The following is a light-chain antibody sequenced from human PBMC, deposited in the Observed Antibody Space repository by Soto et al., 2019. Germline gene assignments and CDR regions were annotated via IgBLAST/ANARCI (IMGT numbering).Light chain of an antibody. CDR1: ALPKKY. CDR2: EDN. J-gene: IGLJ2*01. V-gene: IGLV3-10*01. CDR3: YSRDSSGTHLHVV. Sequence: SYELTQPPSVSVSPGQTARITCSGDALPKKYAYWYQQKSGQAPVLVIYEDNKRPSGIPERFSGSSSGTMATLTISGAQVEDEADYYCYSRDSSGTHLHVVFGGGTQLTVL.